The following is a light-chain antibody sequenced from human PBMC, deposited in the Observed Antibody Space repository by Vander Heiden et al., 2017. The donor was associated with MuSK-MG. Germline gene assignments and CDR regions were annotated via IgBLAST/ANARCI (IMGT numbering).Light chain of an antibody. Sequence: DIQMTQSPTSLSASVGDKVTITCRASQIIIMSLNWYRQKPGKAPENLIYAASTLRRGVPSRFSGSGSGTLFSLTISGLQPEDFATYFCQQASETPITFGQGTRLEI. CDR2: AAS. CDR3: QQASETPIT. V-gene: IGKV1-39*01. J-gene: IGKJ5*01. CDR1: QIIIMS.